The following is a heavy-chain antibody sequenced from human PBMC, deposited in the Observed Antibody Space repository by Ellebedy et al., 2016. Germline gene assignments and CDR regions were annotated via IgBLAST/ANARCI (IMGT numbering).Heavy chain of an antibody. CDR3: ARAPRSCIPYRDCFQYWYFDL. CDR2: IYYSGST. V-gene: IGHV4-61*01. J-gene: IGHJ2*01. CDR1: GGSVSSSNYY. D-gene: IGHD2-21*02. Sequence: SETLSLXCTISGGSVSSSNYYWSWIRQPPGKGLEWIGYIYYSGSTNYNPSLKSRVTISVDTSKNQFSLKLSSVTAADTAVYYCARAPRSCIPYRDCFQYWYFDLWGRGTLVTVSS.